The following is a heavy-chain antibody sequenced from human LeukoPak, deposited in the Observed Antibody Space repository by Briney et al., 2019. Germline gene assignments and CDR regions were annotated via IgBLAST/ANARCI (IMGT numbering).Heavy chain of an antibody. J-gene: IGHJ5*01. D-gene: IGHD2-2*02. V-gene: IGHV3-33*01. Sequence: GRSLRLSCAASEFCFSDYAMNWVRQAPGKVLGWVAVIWYDGSNKYYADSVKGRFTISRDNSKKMLYLHMNRLRVEDTAVYYCVRDRYTFGSCWFDSWGQGTQVTVSS. CDR2: IWYDGSNK. CDR1: EFCFSDYA. CDR3: VRDRYTFGSCWFDS.